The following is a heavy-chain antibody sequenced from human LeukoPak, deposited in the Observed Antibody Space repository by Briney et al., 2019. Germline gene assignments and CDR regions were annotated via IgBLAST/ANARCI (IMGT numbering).Heavy chain of an antibody. CDR1: GGSFSGYH. V-gene: IGHV4-34*01. CDR3: ARHAIDRGYSCVQNRRNWFDP. J-gene: IGHJ5*02. Sequence: PSETLSLTCAVYGGSFSGYHWSWIRQPPGKGLEWIGEINHSGSTNYNPSLKSRVTISVDTSKNQFSLKLGSVTAADTAVYYCARHAIDRGYSCVQNRRNWFDPWGQGTLVTVSS. CDR2: INHSGST. D-gene: IGHD5-18*01.